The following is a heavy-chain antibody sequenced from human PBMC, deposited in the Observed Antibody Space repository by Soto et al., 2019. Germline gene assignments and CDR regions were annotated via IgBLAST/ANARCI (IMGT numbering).Heavy chain of an antibody. CDR2: ISSSGTTI. Sequence: QVQLVESGGGLVKPGGSLRLFCAASGFTFSDYYMSWIRQAPGKGLEWVSYISSSGTTIYYADSVKGRFTISRDNAKNSLYLQVNSLRAEDTAVYYCARARDTVTNYFDYWGQGTLVTVSS. J-gene: IGHJ4*02. D-gene: IGHD4-17*01. CDR3: ARARDTVTNYFDY. V-gene: IGHV3-11*01. CDR1: GFTFSDYY.